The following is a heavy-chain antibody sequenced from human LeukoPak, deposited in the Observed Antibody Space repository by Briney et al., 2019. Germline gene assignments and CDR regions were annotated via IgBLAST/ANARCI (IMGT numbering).Heavy chain of an antibody. CDR1: GGTFSSYA. Sequence: SVKVSRKASGGTFSSYAISGVRQAPGQGLEWMGGIIPIFGTANYAQKFQGRVTITADESTSTAYMELSSLRSEDTAVYYCARDSSAAFDIWGQGTMVTVSS. J-gene: IGHJ3*02. D-gene: IGHD3-22*01. CDR2: IIPIFGTA. CDR3: ARDSSAAFDI. V-gene: IGHV1-69*13.